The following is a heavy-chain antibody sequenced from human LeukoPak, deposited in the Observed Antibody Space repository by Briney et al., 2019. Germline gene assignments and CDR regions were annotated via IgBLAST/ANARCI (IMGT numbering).Heavy chain of an antibody. D-gene: IGHD3-22*01. CDR2: IYYSGST. CDR1: GGSIRSYY. Sequence: SETLSLTCTVSGGSIRSYYWSWIRQPPGKGLERIGYIYYSGSTNYNPSLKSRVTISVDTSKNQFSLKLSSVTAADTAVYYCARGLPRDSSAYYLYGPERYDYWGQGTLVTVSS. CDR3: ARGLPRDSSAYYLYGPERYDY. J-gene: IGHJ4*02. V-gene: IGHV4-59*01.